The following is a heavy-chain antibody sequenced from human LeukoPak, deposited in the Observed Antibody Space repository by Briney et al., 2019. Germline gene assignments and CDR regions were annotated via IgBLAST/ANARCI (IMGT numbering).Heavy chain of an antibody. CDR1: GFTFSSYW. J-gene: IGHJ6*03. CDR3: AKGSVRYYYYMDV. V-gene: IGHV3-74*01. Sequence: GGSLRLSCAASGFTFSSYWMHWVRQAPGKGLVWVSRINTDGSSTSYVDSVKGRFTISRDNAKNTLYLQMNSLRAEDTAVYYCAKGSVRYYYYMDVWGKGTTVTISS. D-gene: IGHD3-10*02. CDR2: INTDGSST.